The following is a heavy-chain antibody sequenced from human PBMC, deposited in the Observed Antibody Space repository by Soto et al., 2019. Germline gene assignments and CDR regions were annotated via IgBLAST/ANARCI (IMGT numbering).Heavy chain of an antibody. Sequence: GGSLRLSCAASGFTVSSNYMSWVRQAPGKGLEWVSVIYSGGSTYYADSVKGRFTISRDNSKNTLYLQMNSLRAEDTAVYYCATLPVPSGSYYDWYFDLWGRGTLVTVSS. CDR2: IYSGGST. CDR1: GFTVSSNY. V-gene: IGHV3-53*01. D-gene: IGHD1-26*01. J-gene: IGHJ2*01. CDR3: ATLPVPSGSYYDWYFDL.